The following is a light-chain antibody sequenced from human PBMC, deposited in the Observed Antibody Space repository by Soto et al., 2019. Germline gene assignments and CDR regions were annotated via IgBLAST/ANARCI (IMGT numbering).Light chain of an antibody. CDR1: QNINSRY. CDR3: QQFGSSPGFT. V-gene: IGKV3-20*01. J-gene: IGKJ3*01. CDR2: GAS. Sequence: EIVLTQSPGTLSFSPGERATLSCRASQNINSRYLAWYQQKPGQAPRLLIYGASSRATDIPDRFSGRGSGTDFTLTIIRLETEDFAVYYCQQFGSSPGFTFGPGTKVDIK.